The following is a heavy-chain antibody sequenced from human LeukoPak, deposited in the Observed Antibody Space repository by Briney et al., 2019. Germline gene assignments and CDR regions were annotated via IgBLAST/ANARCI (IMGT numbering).Heavy chain of an antibody. Sequence: SETLSLTCTVSGGSVSSGSYYWSWIRQPPEKGLEWIGYIYYSGSTNYNPSLKSRVTISVDTSKNQFSLKLSSVTAADTAVYYCAAEAGDYVDYWGQGTLVTVSS. CDR3: AAEAGDYVDY. D-gene: IGHD6-25*01. J-gene: IGHJ4*02. CDR2: IYYSGST. CDR1: GGSVSSGSYY. V-gene: IGHV4-61*01.